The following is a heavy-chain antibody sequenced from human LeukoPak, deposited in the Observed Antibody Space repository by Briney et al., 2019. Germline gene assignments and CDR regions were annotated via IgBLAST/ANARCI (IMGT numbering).Heavy chain of an antibody. V-gene: IGHV3-74*01. CDR2: IDDVGSGT. J-gene: IGHJ5*02. Sequence: GGSLRLSCAVSGFTLSSNWMHWVRQVPGKGLEWVSRIDDVGSGTSYADSVKGRFTISRDDAKNTVYLQMNSLRAEDTAVYYCARHRWTIEVETSLGRGLGGWFDPWGQGTLVTVSS. CDR3: ARHRWTIEVETSLGRGLGGWFDP. CDR1: GFTLSSNW. D-gene: IGHD3-16*01.